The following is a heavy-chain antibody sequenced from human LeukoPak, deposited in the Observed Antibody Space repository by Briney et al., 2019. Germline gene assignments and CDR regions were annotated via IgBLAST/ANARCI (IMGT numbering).Heavy chain of an antibody. CDR2: LNPSGTT. CDR3: ARGRPYGDYFDY. CDR1: GDSISRNIYY. D-gene: IGHD4-17*01. V-gene: IGHV4-61*02. J-gene: IGHJ4*02. Sequence: SETLSLTCTVSGDSISRNIYYWCWIRQSAGKGLEWIGRLNPSGTTSSNPSLRSRLTMSLDPSENKFSLKLSSVTPADTALYYCARGRPYGDYFDYWGQGSLVTVSS.